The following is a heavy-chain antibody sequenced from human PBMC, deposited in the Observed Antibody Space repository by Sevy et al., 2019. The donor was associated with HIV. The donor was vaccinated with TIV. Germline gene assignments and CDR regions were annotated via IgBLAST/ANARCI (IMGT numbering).Heavy chain of an antibody. CDR3: TGGARVNILSPWDY. Sequence: GGSLRLSCTGSGFMYGDYAINWVRQAPGKGLEWLGLIRRKAYGGTTQYAASVKGRFTISRDDSKSIAYLQMNSLKTEYTAVYYCTGGARVNILSPWDYWGQGTLVTVSS. CDR1: GFMYGDYA. V-gene: IGHV3-49*04. D-gene: IGHD3-3*02. J-gene: IGHJ4*02. CDR2: IRRKAYGGTT.